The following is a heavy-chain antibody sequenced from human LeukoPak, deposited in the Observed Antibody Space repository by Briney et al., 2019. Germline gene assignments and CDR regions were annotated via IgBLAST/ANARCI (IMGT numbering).Heavy chain of an antibody. CDR1: GFTFTTYD. V-gene: IGHV3-23*01. CDR2: ISGRGNT. J-gene: IGHJ5*01. CDR3: AKGARVFSNVSGSYRDFFDS. D-gene: IGHD3-10*01. Sequence: PGGSLRLSCAASGFTFTTYDMGWVRQAPGKGLDWVSGISGRGNTFYVDSVQGRFIISRDNFKNTLNLQMNSLRDDDAAVYYCAKGARVFSNVSGSYRDFFDSWGQGTLVTVSS.